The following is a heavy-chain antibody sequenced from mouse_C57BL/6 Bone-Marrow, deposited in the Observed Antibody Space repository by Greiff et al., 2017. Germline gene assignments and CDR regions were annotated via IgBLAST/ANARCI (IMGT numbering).Heavy chain of an antibody. CDR3: ARSTRYYSMDY. D-gene: IGHD2-1*01. J-gene: IGHJ4*01. Sequence: QVQLQQSGAELARPGASVKLSCKASGYTFTSYGISWVKQRTGQGLEWIGEIYPRSGNTYYNEKFKGKATLTADKSSSTAYMELRSLTSEDSAVXFCARSTRYYSMDYWGQGTSVTVSS. V-gene: IGHV1-81*01. CDR2: IYPRSGNT. CDR1: GYTFTSYG.